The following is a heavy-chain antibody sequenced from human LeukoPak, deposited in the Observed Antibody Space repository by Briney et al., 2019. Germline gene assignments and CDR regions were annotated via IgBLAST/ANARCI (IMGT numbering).Heavy chain of an antibody. J-gene: IGHJ4*02. CDR2: IYYSGST. V-gene: IGHV4-59*01. Sequence: SEALSLTCTVSGGSISSYYWSWIRQPPGKGLEWIGYIYYSGSTNYNPSLKSRVTISVDTSKNQFSLKLSSVTAADTAVYYCARSTVEGFGVILFDYWGQGTLVTVSS. CDR3: ARSTVEGFGVILFDY. D-gene: IGHD3-10*01. CDR1: GGSISSYY.